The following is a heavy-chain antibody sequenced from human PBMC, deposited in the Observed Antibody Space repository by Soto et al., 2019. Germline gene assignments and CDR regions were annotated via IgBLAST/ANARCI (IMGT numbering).Heavy chain of an antibody. J-gene: IGHJ4*02. CDR3: VREDWQRFDH. Sequence: EVQLVESGGGLVQPGGSLRLSCEASGFMFSEYWMSWVRQDPRKGLEWVATISGGASDKFYVDSVKGRFTISRDDAKNSLYLQMNSLRDEDTAVYYCVREDWQRFDHWGQGTLVTVSS. V-gene: IGHV3-7*01. CDR2: ISGGASDK. D-gene: IGHD2-21*01. CDR1: GFMFSEYW.